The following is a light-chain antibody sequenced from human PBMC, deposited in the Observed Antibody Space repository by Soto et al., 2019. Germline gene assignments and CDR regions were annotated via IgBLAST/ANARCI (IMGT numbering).Light chain of an antibody. CDR1: GSDVGSYDY. CDR2: EVT. CDR3: SSHSSGNPRV. V-gene: IGLV2-14*01. Sequence: QSVLTQPASVSGSPGQSIAISCTGTGSDVGSYDYVSWYQQHPDKAPKLMIYEVTQRPSGVSNRFSGSKSGNTASLTISGLHAEDEADYYCSSHSSGNPRVFGTGNEVTVL. J-gene: IGLJ1*01.